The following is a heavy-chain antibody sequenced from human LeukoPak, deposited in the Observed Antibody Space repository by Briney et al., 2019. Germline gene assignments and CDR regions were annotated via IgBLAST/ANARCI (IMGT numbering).Heavy chain of an antibody. Sequence: TETLSLTCAVYGGSFSGYYWSWIRQPPGKGLEWIGEINHSGSTNYNPSLKSRVTISVDTSKNQFSLKLSSVTAADTAVYYCARLYLAPQNWFDPWGQGTLVTVSS. V-gene: IGHV4-34*01. D-gene: IGHD2-8*01. CDR3: ARLYLAPQNWFDP. CDR2: INHSGST. J-gene: IGHJ5*02. CDR1: GGSFSGYY.